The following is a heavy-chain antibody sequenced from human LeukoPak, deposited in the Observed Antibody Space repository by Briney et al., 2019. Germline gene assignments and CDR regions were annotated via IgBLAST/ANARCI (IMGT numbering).Heavy chain of an antibody. CDR1: GFTFDDYA. V-gene: IGHV3-9*01. CDR3: ARFRPSLED. CDR2: ISWNSGSI. Sequence: GGSLRLSCAASGFTFDDYAMHWVRQAPGKGLEWVSGISWNSGSIGYADSVKGRFTISRDNAENSLFLQMNSLRAEDTAVYYCARFRPSLEDWGQGTLVTVSS. J-gene: IGHJ4*02. D-gene: IGHD2-21*01.